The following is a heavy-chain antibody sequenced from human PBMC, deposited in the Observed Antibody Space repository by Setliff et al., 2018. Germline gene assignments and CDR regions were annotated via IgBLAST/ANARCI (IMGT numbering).Heavy chain of an antibody. J-gene: IGHJ4*02. CDR1: GYTFTSYG. CDR3: ARGDSSYYFDY. Sequence: ASVKVSCKASGYTFTSYGISWVRQAPGQGLEWMGWISAYNGNTNYAQKLQGRVTMTTDTSASTAYMELSSLRSEDTAVYYCARGDSSYYFDYWGQGTLVTVSS. CDR2: ISAYNGNT. V-gene: IGHV1-18*01. D-gene: IGHD6-6*01.